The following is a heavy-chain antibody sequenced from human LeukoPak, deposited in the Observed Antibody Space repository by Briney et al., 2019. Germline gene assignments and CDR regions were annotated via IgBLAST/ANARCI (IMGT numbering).Heavy chain of an antibody. V-gene: IGHV1-2*02. D-gene: IGHD5-12*01. CDR3: ARDGGYDHNLGHVDS. CDR2: INPNSGGT. CDR1: GGTFSSYA. J-gene: IGHJ4*02. Sequence: ASVKVSCKASGGTFSSYAISWVRQAPGQGLEWMGWINPNSGGTNYAQKFQGRVTMTRDTSISTAYMELSRLRSDDTAVYYCARDGGYDHNLGHVDSWGQGTLVTVSS.